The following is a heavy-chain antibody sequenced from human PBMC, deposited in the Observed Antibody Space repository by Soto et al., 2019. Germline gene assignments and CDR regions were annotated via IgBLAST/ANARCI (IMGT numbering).Heavy chain of an antibody. Sequence: PSETLSLTCIVSGGSISSGGYHWNWIRQHPGKGLEWIGQIQYSGSAYYNPSLQNRLTISVDTAKNQLSLKVRSVTAADTAVYYCAALAEGTGGRGIWGQGALVTVSS. V-gene: IGHV4-31*03. CDR3: AALAEGTGGRGI. J-gene: IGHJ4*02. CDR1: GGSISSGGYH. CDR2: IQYSGSA. D-gene: IGHD2-15*01.